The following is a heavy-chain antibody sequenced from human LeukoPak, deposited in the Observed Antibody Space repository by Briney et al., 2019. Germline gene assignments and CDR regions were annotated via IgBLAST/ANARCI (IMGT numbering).Heavy chain of an antibody. CDR3: ARLEHCGGDCYSINF. D-gene: IGHD2-21*02. Sequence: SETLSLTCTLSGGSISSDYWSWFRQPPGRGLEWVGYVYYSGSTNYSPSLKSRVTISVDTSKNQFSLRLSSVTAADTAMYYCARLEHCGGDCYSINFWGQGTLVTVSS. V-gene: IGHV4-59*08. CDR2: VYYSGST. J-gene: IGHJ4*02. CDR1: GGSISSDY.